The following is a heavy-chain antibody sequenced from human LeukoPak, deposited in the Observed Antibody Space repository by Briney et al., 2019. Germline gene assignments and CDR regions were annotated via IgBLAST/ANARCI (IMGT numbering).Heavy chain of an antibody. Sequence: PGRSLRLSCAASGFTFSNYGMHWVRQAPGKGLEWVAVISYDGSKKYYADSVKGRFTISRDNSKNTVHLQMNSLRAEDTAVYYCAKGKRLRYFDRTKYYFDYWGQGTLVTVSS. D-gene: IGHD3-9*01. V-gene: IGHV3-30*18. CDR3: AKGKRLRYFDRTKYYFDY. CDR1: GFTFSNYG. CDR2: ISYDGSKK. J-gene: IGHJ4*02.